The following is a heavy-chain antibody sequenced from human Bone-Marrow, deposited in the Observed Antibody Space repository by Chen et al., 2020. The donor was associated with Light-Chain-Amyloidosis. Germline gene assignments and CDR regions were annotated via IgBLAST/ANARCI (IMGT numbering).Heavy chain of an antibody. CDR3: TSGAAADKYYYGLDV. Sequence: EVQLVGFGGDFVQPGRSLRLSCTGSGFTFGDYAVSWLRQAPGKGLEWVGFIRRKSYGGTTEYAASVKGRFTISRDDSISTAYLQMNSLRTDDTAVYSCTSGAAADKYYYGLDVWGQGTTVTVSS. CDR1: GFTFGDYA. V-gene: IGHV3-49*03. D-gene: IGHD6-13*01. J-gene: IGHJ6*02. CDR2: IRRKSYGGTT.